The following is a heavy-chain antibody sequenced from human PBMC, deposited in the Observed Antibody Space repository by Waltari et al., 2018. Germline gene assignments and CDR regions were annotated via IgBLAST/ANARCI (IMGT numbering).Heavy chain of an antibody. CDR3: ARSLTYYDILTGYSPYYFDY. CDR2: IYPGDSDT. D-gene: IGHD3-9*01. CDR1: GYNYNTYW. V-gene: IGHV5-51*01. Sequence: EVQLVQSGAEVKKPGESLKISCNTSGYNYNTYWIGWVRQMPGKGLEWMGIIYPGDSDTRYSPSFQGQVIISADKSVTTAYLQWSSLKASDTAMYFCARSLTYYDILTGYSPYYFDYWGQGTEVTVSP. J-gene: IGHJ4*02.